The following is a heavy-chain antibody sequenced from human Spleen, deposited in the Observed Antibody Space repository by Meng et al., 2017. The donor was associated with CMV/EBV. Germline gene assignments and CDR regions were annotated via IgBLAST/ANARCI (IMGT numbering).Heavy chain of an antibody. Sequence: SGFTFSSCSMHWVRQAPGKGLEWVSSISSSSGHIYYADSVKYRFTISSDNSKNTLYLQMTSLRAEYTAVYYCARGRAYDFLSGSLDFWGQGTLVTVSS. D-gene: IGHD3-3*01. CDR1: GFTFSSCS. CDR3: ARGRAYDFLSGSLDF. V-gene: IGHV3-21*01. CDR2: ISSSSGHI. J-gene: IGHJ4*02.